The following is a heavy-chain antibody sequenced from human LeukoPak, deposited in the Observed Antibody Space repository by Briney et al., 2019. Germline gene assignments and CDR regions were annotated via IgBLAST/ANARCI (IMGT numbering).Heavy chain of an antibody. D-gene: IGHD1-1*01. J-gene: IGHJ5*02. Sequence: GVSLRLSCAASGFTFSDYTMSWVRQAPGKGLEWVSSISSTGSSIYYADSVKGRFTISRDNAKNSLYLQMSSLRVEDTAVYYCARDDVAWNDVHWFDPWGQGTLVTVSS. CDR1: GFTFSDYT. CDR3: ARDDVAWNDVHWFDP. CDR2: ISSTGSSI. V-gene: IGHV3-21*01.